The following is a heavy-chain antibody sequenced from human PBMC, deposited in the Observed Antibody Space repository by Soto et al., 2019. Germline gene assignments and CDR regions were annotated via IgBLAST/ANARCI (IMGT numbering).Heavy chain of an antibody. CDR1: GGTFSSYA. Sequence: QVQLVKSGAEVKKPGSSVKVSCKASGGTFSSYAISWVRQAPGQGLEWMGGIIPIFGTANYAQKFQGRVTITADESTSTAYMELSSLRSEDTAVYYCARDGRITMVRGVIITNWFDPWGQGTLVTVSS. CDR2: IIPIFGTA. J-gene: IGHJ5*02. V-gene: IGHV1-69*12. D-gene: IGHD3-10*01. CDR3: ARDGRITMVRGVIITNWFDP.